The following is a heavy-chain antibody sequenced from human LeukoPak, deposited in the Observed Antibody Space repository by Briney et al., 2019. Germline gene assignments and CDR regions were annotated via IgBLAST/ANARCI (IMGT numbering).Heavy chain of an antibody. Sequence: PGESLKISCKGSGSSFTTSWIGWVRQLPGKGLEWMGIIYPSDSDTRYSPSFQGQITISVDKSISTSYLQWSSLKAPDTPMYYCARPGTGYWGQGTLVTVSS. D-gene: IGHD6-13*01. CDR1: GSSFTTSW. CDR3: ARPGTGY. CDR2: IYPSDSDT. J-gene: IGHJ4*02. V-gene: IGHV5-51*01.